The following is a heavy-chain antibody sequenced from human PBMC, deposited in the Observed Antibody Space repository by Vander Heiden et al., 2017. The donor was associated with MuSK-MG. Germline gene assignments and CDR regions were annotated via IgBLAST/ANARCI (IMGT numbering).Heavy chain of an antibody. J-gene: IGHJ4*02. CDR1: GGSISRYY. CDR2: IYYSGST. D-gene: IGHD3-22*01. CDR3: ARIPSPYGCDSSAYYYFDY. Sequence: PGLVKPSETLSLTCTVSGGSISRYYWSWIRQPPGKGLEWIGYIYYSGSTNYNPSLKSRGTISVDTSKNQFSLKLRSVTAADTTVYYCARIPSPYGCDSSAYYYFDYWGQGTMVTVSS. V-gene: IGHV4-59*01.